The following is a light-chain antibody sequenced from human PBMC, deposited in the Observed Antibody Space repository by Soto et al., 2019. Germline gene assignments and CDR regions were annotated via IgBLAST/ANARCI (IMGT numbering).Light chain of an antibody. J-gene: IGKJ4*01. V-gene: IGKV1-5*01. CDR1: QGISSW. CDR3: QQYTNFPLT. Sequence: DIQMTQSPSTLSASVGDRVTITCRASQGISSWVAWYQQKPGKAPKLLIHEASRLETGVPSRFSGSESGTEFTLTISGLHDEDSATYYCQQYTNFPLTFGGGTKV. CDR2: EAS.